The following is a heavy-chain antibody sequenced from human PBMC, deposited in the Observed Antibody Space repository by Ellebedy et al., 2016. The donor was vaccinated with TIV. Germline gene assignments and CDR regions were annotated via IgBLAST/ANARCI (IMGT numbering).Heavy chain of an antibody. J-gene: IGHJ4*02. D-gene: IGHD4-23*01. CDR2: MSYSGRT. CDR1: GGSFSFYY. Sequence: SETLSLXXTVYGGSFSFYYWSWIRQHPGKGLEWIGYMSYSGRTYHNPSLKSRVTISVDTSKNQFSLKLSSVTAADTAVYYCASQGGDYGGLGYFDNWGQGALVTVSS. V-gene: IGHV4-59*06. CDR3: ASQGGDYGGLGYFDN.